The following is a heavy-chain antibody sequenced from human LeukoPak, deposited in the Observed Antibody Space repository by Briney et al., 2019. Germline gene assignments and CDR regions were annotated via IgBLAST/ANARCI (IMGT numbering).Heavy chain of an antibody. J-gene: IGHJ4*02. V-gene: IGHV1-46*01. Sequence: ASVKVSCRASGYSFTSHYMHWVRQAPGQGLEWLGLINPSGSSTLYAQKFQGRVTMTRDMSTTTDYMELSSLRSEDTAVYYCAREYYYDSSGYYYWGQGTLVTVSS. CDR1: GYSFTSHY. D-gene: IGHD3-22*01. CDR2: INPSGSST. CDR3: AREYYYDSSGYYY.